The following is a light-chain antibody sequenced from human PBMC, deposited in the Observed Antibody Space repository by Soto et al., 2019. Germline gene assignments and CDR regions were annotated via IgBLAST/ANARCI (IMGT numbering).Light chain of an antibody. J-gene: IGLJ1*01. V-gene: IGLV2-14*01. CDR2: DVS. CDR1: SSDVGGYKY. CDR3: SSYTSTTSYV. Sequence: QSALTQPASVSGSPGQSITISCTGTSSDVGGYKYVSWYQQHPGKAPKLMIFDVSHRPSGVSNRFSGSKSCNTASLTISGLQAEDEADYYCSSYTSTTSYVFGTGTKVTVL.